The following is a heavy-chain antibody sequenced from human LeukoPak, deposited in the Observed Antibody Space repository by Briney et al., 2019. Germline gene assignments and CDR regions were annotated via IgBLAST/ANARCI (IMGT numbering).Heavy chain of an antibody. D-gene: IGHD1-1*01. CDR1: GFTFSSYA. Sequence: GGSLRLSCAASGFTFSSYAMHWVRQAPGKGLEWVAVISYDGSNKYYADSVKGRFTISRDNSKNALYLQMNSLRAEDTAVYYCASGWNDQDMDYWGQGTLVTVSS. J-gene: IGHJ4*02. V-gene: IGHV3-30-3*01. CDR2: ISYDGSNK. CDR3: ASGWNDQDMDY.